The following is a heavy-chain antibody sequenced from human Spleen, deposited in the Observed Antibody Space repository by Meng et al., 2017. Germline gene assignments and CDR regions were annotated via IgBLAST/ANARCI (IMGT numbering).Heavy chain of an antibody. CDR2: TYYRSKWYD. CDR3: ARQEGAFDY. Sequence: QIQLQQSGPGLVKPSRTLSLTCAISGDSVSSNSAAWNWLRQSPSRGLQWLGRTYYRSKWYDDYAVSVKSRITITPDTSKNQFSLQLNSVTPEDTAVYYCARQEGAFDYWGQGTLVTVSS. D-gene: IGHD3-16*01. J-gene: IGHJ4*02. V-gene: IGHV6-1*01. CDR1: GDSVSSNSAA.